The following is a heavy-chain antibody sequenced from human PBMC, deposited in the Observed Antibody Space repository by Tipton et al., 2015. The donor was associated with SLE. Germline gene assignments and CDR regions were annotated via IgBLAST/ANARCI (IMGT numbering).Heavy chain of an antibody. CDR2: IYYSGST. CDR1: GGSISSSSYY. J-gene: IGHJ4*02. Sequence: TLSLTCTVSGGSISSSSYYWGWIRQPPGKGLEWIGSIYYSGSTYYNPSLKSRVTISVDMSKNQFSLKLSSVTAADTAVYYCARDRTVYGDYGLGEYWGQGTLVTVSS. V-gene: IGHV4-39*07. CDR3: ARDRTVYGDYGLGEY. D-gene: IGHD4-17*01.